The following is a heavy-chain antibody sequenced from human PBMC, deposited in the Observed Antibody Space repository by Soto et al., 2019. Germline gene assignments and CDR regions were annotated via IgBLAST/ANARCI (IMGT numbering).Heavy chain of an antibody. CDR2: ISAYNGNT. Sequence: ASVRVSCRASGYTFTSYGISWVRQAPGQGLEWMGWISAYNGNTNYAQKLQGGVTMTTDTSTSTAYMELRSLRSDDTAVYYCARDPPYSSGWYAGFDPWGQGTLVTVSS. D-gene: IGHD6-19*01. CDR3: ARDPPYSSGWYAGFDP. J-gene: IGHJ5*02. V-gene: IGHV1-18*01. CDR1: GYTFTSYG.